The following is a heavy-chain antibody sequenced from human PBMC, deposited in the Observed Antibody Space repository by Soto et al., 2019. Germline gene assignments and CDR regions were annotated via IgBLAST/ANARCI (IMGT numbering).Heavy chain of an antibody. V-gene: IGHV5-10-1*01. J-gene: IGHJ4*02. CDR3: ARHGAAHDDSSGYHYALDY. CDR2: IDPSDSNK. Sequence: GESLKISCKGSGYRFRNNWITWVRQMPGEGLEWMGRIDPSDSNKSYSPSFQGHVSFSADTSINTAYLQWSSLRASDTAMYYCARHGAAHDDSSGYHYALDYWGQGTPVTVSS. CDR1: GYRFRNNW. D-gene: IGHD3-22*01.